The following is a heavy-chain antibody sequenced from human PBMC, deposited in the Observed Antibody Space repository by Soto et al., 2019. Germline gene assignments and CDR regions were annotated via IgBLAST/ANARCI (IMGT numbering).Heavy chain of an antibody. Sequence: QVQLVQSGAEVKKPGASVKVSCKASGYTFTGYYMHWVRQAPGQGLEWMGWINPNSGGTNYAQKLQAWVTMTRDKSISTAYMELSRLRSDDTAVYYCAREGGGSRLYGMDVWGQGTTVTVSS. V-gene: IGHV1-2*04. CDR3: AREGGGSRLYGMDV. CDR1: GYTFTGYY. J-gene: IGHJ6*02. CDR2: INPNSGGT. D-gene: IGHD3-16*01.